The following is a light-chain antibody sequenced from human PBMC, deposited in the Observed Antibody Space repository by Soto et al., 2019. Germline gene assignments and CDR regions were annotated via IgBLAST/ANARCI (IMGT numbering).Light chain of an antibody. CDR3: MQGTHWPPYT. J-gene: IGKJ2*01. V-gene: IGKV2-30*01. CDR2: QVS. Sequence: DVVMTQSPLSLPVTLGQPASISCRSSQSLAYIDGNTYLNWFQQRPGQCPRRLIYQVSNRDSGVPDRFSGSGSGTDFTLKISRVEAEDVGVYYCMQGTHWPPYTFGQGTKLEIK. CDR1: QSLAYIDGNTY.